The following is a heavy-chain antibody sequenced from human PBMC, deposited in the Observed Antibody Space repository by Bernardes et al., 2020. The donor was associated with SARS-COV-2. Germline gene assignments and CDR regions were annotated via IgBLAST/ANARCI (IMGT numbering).Heavy chain of an antibody. V-gene: IGHV3-21*01. CDR2: ITSSSSFI. D-gene: IGHD2-21*01. J-gene: IGHJ6*02. Sequence: GGSLRLSRAASGFTLSSYSMNWVRQAPGKGLEWVSSITSSSSFIYYADSVKGRFTISRDNAKNSLYLQMSSLRAEDTAVYYCARDAAGDAYGMDVWGQGTTVTVSS. CDR3: ARDAAGDAYGMDV. CDR1: GFTLSSYS.